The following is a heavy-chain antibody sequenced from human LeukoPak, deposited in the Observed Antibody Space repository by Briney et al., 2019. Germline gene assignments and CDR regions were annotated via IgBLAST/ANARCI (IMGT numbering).Heavy chain of an antibody. V-gene: IGHV1-18*01. J-gene: IGHJ4*02. CDR2: ISAYNGNT. CDR1: GYTFTSYG. D-gene: IGHD3-10*01. Sequence: ASVKVSCKASGYTFTSYGISWVRQAPGQGLEWMGWISAYNGNTNYAQKLQGRVTMTEDTSTDTAYMELSSLRSEDTAVYYCTTDIHVRGVITPPFDYWGQGTLVTVSS. CDR3: TTDIHVRGVITPPFDY.